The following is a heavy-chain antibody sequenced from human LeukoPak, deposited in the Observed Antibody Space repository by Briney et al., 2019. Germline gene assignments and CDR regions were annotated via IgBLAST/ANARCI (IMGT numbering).Heavy chain of an antibody. CDR1: GFTFSDYY. CDR3: AREVGSSWPYYYYYGMDV. D-gene: IGHD6-13*01. CDR2: ISSSGSTI. Sequence: GGSLRLSCAASGFTFSDYYMSWIRQAPGKGLEWVSYISSSGSTIYYAYSVKGLFTISRDNAKNSLYLQMNSLRAEDTAVYYCAREVGSSWPYYYYYGMDVWGQGTTVTVSS. V-gene: IGHV3-11*01. J-gene: IGHJ6*02.